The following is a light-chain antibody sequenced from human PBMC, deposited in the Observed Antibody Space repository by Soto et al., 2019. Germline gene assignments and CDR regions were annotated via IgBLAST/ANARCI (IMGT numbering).Light chain of an antibody. Sequence: EIVLTQSPGTLSLSPGERATLSCRASQNVRDSYLAWYQQKPGQATSLLLYDTYTRATVVPDRFSGSGSGTDFALTSSRVEPEDFALYCCQQYGSSPGTFGQGTKVEI. V-gene: IGKV3-20*01. CDR2: DTY. CDR1: QNVRDSY. J-gene: IGKJ1*01. CDR3: QQYGSSPGT.